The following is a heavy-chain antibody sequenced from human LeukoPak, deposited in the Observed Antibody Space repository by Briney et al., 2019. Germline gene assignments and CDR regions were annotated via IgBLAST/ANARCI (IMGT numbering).Heavy chain of an antibody. CDR1: GYTFTSYT. J-gene: IGHJ4*02. CDR3: ARAGSYNYFDY. D-gene: IGHD3-10*01. V-gene: IGHV1-3*01. Sequence: GASVKVSCKSSGYTFTSYTVHWVRQAPGQRLEWMGWINAGNGNTKYSQKFQGRVTITRDTSASTAYMELSSLRSEDTAVYYCARAGSYNYFDYWGQGTLVTVSS. CDR2: INAGNGNT.